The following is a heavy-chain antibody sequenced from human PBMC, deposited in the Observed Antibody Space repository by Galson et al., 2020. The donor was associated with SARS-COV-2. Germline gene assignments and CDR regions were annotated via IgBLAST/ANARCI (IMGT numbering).Heavy chain of an antibody. CDR3: ARTSLGASLRWFDP. D-gene: IGHD1-26*01. J-gene: IGHJ5*02. Sequence: SGPTLVKPTETLTLTCTVSGFSLTNARMGVSWIRQPPGRALEWLAHIFSNDQKSYTTSLESRLTISKDTSKSQVILSMTNMEAVDTATYYCARTSLGASLRWFDPWGQGTLVTVSS. CDR1: GFSLTNARMG. V-gene: IGHV2-26*01. CDR2: IFSNDQK.